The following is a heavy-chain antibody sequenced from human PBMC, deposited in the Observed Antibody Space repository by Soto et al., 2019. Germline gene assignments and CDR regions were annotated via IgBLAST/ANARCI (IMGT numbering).Heavy chain of an antibody. J-gene: IGHJ6*02. CDR3: ARGTRITMHSL. CDR1: GSSFSGFY. V-gene: IGHV4-34*01. D-gene: IGHD3-3*01. CDR2: INHSGGT. Sequence: SETLSVTCAVYGSSFSGFYWSWIRQPPGKGLEWIGEINHSGGTKYNSSLKSRVTISVDTPKNQFSLKMTSVTAADTAVYYCARGTRITMHSLWGQGTTVTVSS.